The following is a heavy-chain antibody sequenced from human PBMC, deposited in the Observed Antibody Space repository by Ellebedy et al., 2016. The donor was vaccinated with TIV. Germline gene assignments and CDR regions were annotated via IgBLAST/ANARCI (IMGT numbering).Heavy chain of an antibody. J-gene: IGHJ4*02. CDR2: TYYRSRWFH. Sequence: SQTLSLTCGISGDSVSSNSGAWHWFRQSPSRGLEWLGRTYYRSRWFHDYAMSVKRRITINADTSKNPFSLQLNSVTPEETAVYYCARHVAREGYNRWGQGTLVTVSS. D-gene: IGHD5-24*01. V-gene: IGHV6-1*01. CDR3: ARHVAREGYNR. CDR1: GDSVSSNSGA.